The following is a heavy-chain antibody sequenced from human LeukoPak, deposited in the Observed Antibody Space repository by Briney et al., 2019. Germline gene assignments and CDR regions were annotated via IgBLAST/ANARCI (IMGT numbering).Heavy chain of an antibody. D-gene: IGHD6-19*01. V-gene: IGHV3-23*01. Sequence: GGSLRLSCAASGFTFSSYAMSWVRQAPGKGLEWVSAISGSGGSTYYADSVKGRFTISRDKSKNTLYLQMNSLRAEDTAVYYCAKWLVGRYFQHWGQGTLVTVSS. CDR3: AKWLVGRYFQH. J-gene: IGHJ1*01. CDR1: GFTFSSYA. CDR2: ISGSGGST.